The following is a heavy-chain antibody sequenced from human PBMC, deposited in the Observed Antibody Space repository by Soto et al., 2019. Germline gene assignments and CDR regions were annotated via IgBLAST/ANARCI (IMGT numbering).Heavy chain of an antibody. D-gene: IGHD2-15*01. CDR3: AKDRVDHNSVWDPFDI. CDR2: LGGSNTET. Sequence: EEQLLQSGGGLVQPGGSLRLSCAASGFSFSDFAMSWVRQAPGKGLEWVSGLGGSNTETQYAASVEGRFTVSRDNSKRTLFLEMNSLRVEDTAVYYCAKDRVDHNSVWDPFDIWGQGTAVTVSS. V-gene: IGHV3-23*01. J-gene: IGHJ3*02. CDR1: GFSFSDFA.